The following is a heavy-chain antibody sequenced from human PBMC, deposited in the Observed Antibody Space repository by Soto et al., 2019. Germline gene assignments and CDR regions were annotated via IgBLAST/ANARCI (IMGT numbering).Heavy chain of an antibody. CDR2: IWYDGSHK. CDR3: ARVRFESDDYGGSNDS. Sequence: QVQLVESGGGVVQPGKSLRLSCAASGITFSNYGMHWVRQAPGKGLEWVAVIWYDGSHKYYADSVKGRFTISRDNSKNTLYLQMNSLRAEDTAVYYCARVRFESDDYGGSNDSWGQGTLVTVSS. J-gene: IGHJ4*02. V-gene: IGHV3-33*01. D-gene: IGHD4-17*01. CDR1: GITFSNYG.